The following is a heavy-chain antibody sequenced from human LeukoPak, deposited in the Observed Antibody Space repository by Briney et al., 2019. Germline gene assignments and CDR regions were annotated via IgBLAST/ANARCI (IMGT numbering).Heavy chain of an antibody. V-gene: IGHV5-51*01. CDR2: IYPGDSDT. D-gene: IGHD2-15*01. CDR1: GYRFTSDW. J-gene: IGHJ4*02. Sequence: GDSLKISCKGSGYRFTSDWIGWVRQMPGKGLEWMGIIYPGDSDTRYSPSFQGQVTISADKSVNTAYLQWSSLKASDTAMYYCARLSGRVVCSAGSCYIDSWGQGTLVTVSS. CDR3: ARLSGRVVCSAGSCYIDS.